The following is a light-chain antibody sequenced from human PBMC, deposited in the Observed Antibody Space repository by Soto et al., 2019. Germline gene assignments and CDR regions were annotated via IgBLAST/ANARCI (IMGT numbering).Light chain of an antibody. CDR1: QSVRNY. V-gene: IGKV3-11*01. CDR2: NTY. Sequence: EIVLTQSPATLSLSPGERATVSCRASQSVRNYLAWYQQEPGQAPRLLIYNTYNRATGIPARFTGSGSGTDFTLTISSLETEDFAVYYCQQRSDWPLTFGGGTKVEIK. CDR3: QQRSDWPLT. J-gene: IGKJ4*01.